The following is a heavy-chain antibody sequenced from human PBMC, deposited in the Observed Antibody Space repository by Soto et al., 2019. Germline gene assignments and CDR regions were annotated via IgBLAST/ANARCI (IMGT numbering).Heavy chain of an antibody. D-gene: IGHD6-19*01. Sequence: GESLKISCKGSGYSFTSYWISWVRQMPGKGLEWMGRIDPSDSYTNYSPSFQGHVTISTDKSISTAYLQWSSLKASDTAMYYCARHGIAVAGTAHWFDPWGQGTLVTVSS. J-gene: IGHJ5*02. CDR3: ARHGIAVAGTAHWFDP. V-gene: IGHV5-10-1*01. CDR1: GYSFTSYW. CDR2: IDPSDSYT.